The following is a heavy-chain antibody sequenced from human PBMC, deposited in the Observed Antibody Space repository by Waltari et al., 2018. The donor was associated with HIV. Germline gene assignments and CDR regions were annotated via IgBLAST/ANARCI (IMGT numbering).Heavy chain of an antibody. CDR2: MNPNSGNT. J-gene: IGHJ4*02. D-gene: IGHD3-10*01. Sequence: QVQLVQSGAAVKKPGASAEVSCTASGYTFTSYDINWVRQATGQGLEGMGWMNPNSGNTGYPQKFQGRVTMTRHTSISTAYMELSSLRSEDTAVYYCARGRVQVRGAMYYFDYWGQGTLVTVSS. CDR3: ARGRVQVRGAMYYFDY. V-gene: IGHV1-8*01. CDR1: GYTFTSYD.